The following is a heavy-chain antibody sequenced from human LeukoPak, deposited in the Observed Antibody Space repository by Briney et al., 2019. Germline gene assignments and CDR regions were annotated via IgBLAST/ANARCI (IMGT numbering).Heavy chain of an antibody. V-gene: IGHV4-59*01. J-gene: IGHJ4*02. CDR3: ARGPTLQYSSSWYGGGFDY. CDR2: IYYSGST. Sequence: SETLSLTCTVSGGSISSYYWSWIRQPPGKGPEWIGYIYYSGSTNYNPSLKSRVTISVDTSKNQFSLKLSSVTAADTAVYYCARGPTLQYSSSWYGGGFDYWGQGTLVTVSS. D-gene: IGHD6-13*01. CDR1: GGSISSYY.